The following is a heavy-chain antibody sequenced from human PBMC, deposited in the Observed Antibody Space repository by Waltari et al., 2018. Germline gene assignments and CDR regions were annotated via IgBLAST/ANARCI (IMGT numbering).Heavy chain of an antibody. CDR3: ARAALSSWPFDY. D-gene: IGHD6-13*01. Sequence: QVQLVQSGAEVKKPGASVTVSCKASGYTFTSYDINWVRQSTGKGLEWMGWMNTNSGNTGYAQKFQGRVTITRNTSISTAYMELSSLRSEDTAVYYCARAALSSWPFDYWGQGTLVTVSS. V-gene: IGHV1-8*03. CDR1: GYTFTSYD. CDR2: MNTNSGNT. J-gene: IGHJ4*02.